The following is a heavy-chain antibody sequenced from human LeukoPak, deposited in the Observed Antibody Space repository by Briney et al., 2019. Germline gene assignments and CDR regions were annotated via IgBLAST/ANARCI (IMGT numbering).Heavy chain of an antibody. D-gene: IGHD3-16*01. CDR1: GGSISSYY. V-gene: IGHV4-59*08. Sequence: SETLSLTCTVSGGSISSYYWGWIRQPPGKGLEWIGYVYDSGRATYKPSLKSRVTVSVDPSKNQFSLKLSSVTASDTAVYYCARQMITVSHDAFDIWGQGTMVTVSS. CDR3: ARQMITVSHDAFDI. J-gene: IGHJ3*02. CDR2: VYDSGRA.